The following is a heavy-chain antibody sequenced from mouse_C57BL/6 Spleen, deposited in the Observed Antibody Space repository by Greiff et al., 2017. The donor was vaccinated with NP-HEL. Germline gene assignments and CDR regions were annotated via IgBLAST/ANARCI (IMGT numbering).Heavy chain of an antibody. CDR3: ARRYYYGSSYWYFDV. Sequence: EVQLQESGGGLVKPGGSLKLSCAASGFTFSDYGMHWVRQAPEKGLEWVAYISSGSSTIYYADTVKGRFNISRDNAKNTLFLQMTSLRSEDTAMYYCARRYYYGSSYWYFDVWGTGTTVTVSS. J-gene: IGHJ1*03. CDR2: ISSGSSTI. V-gene: IGHV5-17*01. CDR1: GFTFSDYG. D-gene: IGHD1-1*01.